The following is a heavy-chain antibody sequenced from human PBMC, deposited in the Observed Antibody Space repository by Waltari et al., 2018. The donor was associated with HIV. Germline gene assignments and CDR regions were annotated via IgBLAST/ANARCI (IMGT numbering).Heavy chain of an antibody. Sequence: QVQLQQWGAGLLKPSETLSLTCAVYGGSFSGYYASWIRQPPGKGLEWIGEINHSGSTNYNPSLKSRVTISVDTSKNQFSLKLSSVTAADTAVYYCARVEDTAMAIDYWGQGTLVTVSS. CDR1: GGSFSGYY. V-gene: IGHV4-34*01. CDR2: INHSGST. J-gene: IGHJ4*02. CDR3: ARVEDTAMAIDY. D-gene: IGHD5-18*01.